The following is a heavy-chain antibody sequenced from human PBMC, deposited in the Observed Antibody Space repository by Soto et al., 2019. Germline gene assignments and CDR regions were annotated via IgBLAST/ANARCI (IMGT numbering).Heavy chain of an antibody. CDR2: FDPEDGET. Sequence: ASVKVACKVSGYTLTELSMHWVRQAPGKGLEWMGGFDPEDGETIYAQKFQGRVTMTEDTSTDTAYMELSSLRSEDTAVYYCATDPVSYGYGGFNYWGQGTLVTVSS. J-gene: IGHJ4*02. CDR3: ATDPVSYGYGGFNY. D-gene: IGHD5-18*01. V-gene: IGHV1-24*01. CDR1: GYTLTELS.